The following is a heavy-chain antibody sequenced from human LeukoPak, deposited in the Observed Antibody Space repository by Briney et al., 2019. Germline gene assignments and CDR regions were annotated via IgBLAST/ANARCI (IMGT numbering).Heavy chain of an antibody. V-gene: IGHV3-20*04. CDR2: INWNGGST. Sequence: PGGSLRLPCATSGFTFDDYGMSWVRQAPGKGLEWVSGINWNGGSTGYGDSVKGRFTISRDNAKNSLYLQMNSLRAEDTALYYCARGTVFHDYVWGSYPPGDYWGQGTLVTASS. CDR3: ARGTVFHDYVWGSYPPGDY. D-gene: IGHD3-16*02. J-gene: IGHJ4*02. CDR1: GFTFDDYG.